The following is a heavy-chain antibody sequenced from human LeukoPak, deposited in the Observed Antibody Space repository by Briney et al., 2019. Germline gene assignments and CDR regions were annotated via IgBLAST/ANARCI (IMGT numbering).Heavy chain of an antibody. CDR1: GYTFTGYY. CDR2: INPNSGGT. Sequence: GASVKVSCKASGYTFTGYYMHWVRQAPGQGLEWMGWINPNSGGTNYAQKFQGWVTMTRDTSISTAYMELSRLRSDDTAVYYCARDQPRYGDYVDTNAFDIWGQGTMVTVSS. V-gene: IGHV1-2*04. J-gene: IGHJ3*02. CDR3: ARDQPRYGDYVDTNAFDI. D-gene: IGHD4-17*01.